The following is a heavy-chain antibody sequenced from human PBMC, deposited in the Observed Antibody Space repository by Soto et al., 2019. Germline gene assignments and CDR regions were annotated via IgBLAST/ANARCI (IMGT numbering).Heavy chain of an antibody. Sequence: SETLSLTCAVSGGSISSGGYSWSWIRQPPGKGLEWIGYIYHSGSTYYNPSLKSRVTISVDRSKNQFSLKLSSVTAADTAVYYCARGRSSGYYYFDYWGQGTLVTVSS. CDR3: ARGRSSGYYYFDY. CDR1: GGSISSGGYS. V-gene: IGHV4-30-2*01. CDR2: IYHSGST. J-gene: IGHJ4*02. D-gene: IGHD3-22*01.